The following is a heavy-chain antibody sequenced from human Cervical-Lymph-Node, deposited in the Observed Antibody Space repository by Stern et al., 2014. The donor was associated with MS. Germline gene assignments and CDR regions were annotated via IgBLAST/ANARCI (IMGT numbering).Heavy chain of an antibody. V-gene: IGHV3-30*18. CDR3: AKDWATGNFDY. CDR1: GFSFSSYG. J-gene: IGHJ4*02. D-gene: IGHD5-12*01. Sequence: VQLVESGGGVVQPGTSLRLSCTASGFSFSSYGMHWVRQAPGKGLEWVAVVSYDGSKEHYADSVKGRITISRDNSENTLYLQMHSLRPEDTAVYYCAKDWATGNFDYWGQGTLVTVSS. CDR2: VSYDGSKE.